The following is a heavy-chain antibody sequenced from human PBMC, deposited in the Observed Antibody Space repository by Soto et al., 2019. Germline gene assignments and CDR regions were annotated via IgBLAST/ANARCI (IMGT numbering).Heavy chain of an antibody. D-gene: IGHD6-19*01. Sequence: EVQLVESGGGLVQPGGSLTVSFTASGFTFSSHWIHWVRQGPGKGLMWVSRIDGDGRNTDYADSVKGRFALSRDNAKNTVNLHMSSLRADDTGVYYCIRGSRGWNGIDYWGQGARVTVSS. CDR1: GFTFSSHW. CDR2: IDGDGRNT. CDR3: IRGSRGWNGIDY. V-gene: IGHV3-74*01. J-gene: IGHJ4*02.